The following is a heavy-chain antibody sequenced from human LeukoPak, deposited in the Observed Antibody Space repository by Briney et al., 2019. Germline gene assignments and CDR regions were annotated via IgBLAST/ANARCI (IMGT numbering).Heavy chain of an antibody. V-gene: IGHV1-2*02. CDR1: GYTFTGYY. CDR3: ARYPPGGYCSGGSCYPDY. CDR2: INPNSGGT. Sequence: ASVKVSCKASGYTFTGYYMHWVRQAPGQGLEWMGWINPNSGGTNYAQKFQGRVTMTRDTSISTAYMELSRLRSDDTAVYYCARYPPGGYCSGGSCYPDYWGQGTLVTVSS. J-gene: IGHJ4*02. D-gene: IGHD2-15*01.